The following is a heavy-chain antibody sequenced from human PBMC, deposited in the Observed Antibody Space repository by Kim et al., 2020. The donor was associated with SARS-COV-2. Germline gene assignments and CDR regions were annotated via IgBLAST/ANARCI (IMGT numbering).Heavy chain of an antibody. Sequence: SETLSLTCTVSGGSISSGDYYWSWIRQPPGKGLEWIGYIYYSGSTYYSPSLKSRVTISVDTSKNQFSLKLSSVTAADTAVYYCARQPPDSSGWYNYAFDIWGQGTMVTVSS. J-gene: IGHJ3*02. CDR3: ARQPPDSSGWYNYAFDI. CDR2: IYYSGST. D-gene: IGHD6-19*01. V-gene: IGHV4-30-4*01. CDR1: GGSISSGDYY.